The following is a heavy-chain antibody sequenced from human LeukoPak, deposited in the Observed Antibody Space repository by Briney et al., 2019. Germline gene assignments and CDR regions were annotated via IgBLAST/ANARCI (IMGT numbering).Heavy chain of an antibody. Sequence: PGGSLRLSCAASGFTFNNYWVNWVRQAPGKGLEWVGHIRSKADGGTPDYIAPVKGRFTISRDDSKDTLYLQMNSLNTEDTAMYYCTTRSPARYCSDGACYSSADYWGQGTLVTVSS. CDR2: IRSKADGGTP. V-gene: IGHV3-15*07. J-gene: IGHJ4*02. CDR1: GFTFNNYW. D-gene: IGHD2-15*01. CDR3: TTRSPARYCSDGACYSSADY.